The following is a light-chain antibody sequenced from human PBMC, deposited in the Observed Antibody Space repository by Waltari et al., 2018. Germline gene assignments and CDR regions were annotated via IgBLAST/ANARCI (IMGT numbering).Light chain of an antibody. V-gene: IGKV4-1*01. Sequence: VVTQSPDSVAVYRVERATLYCRSSQSVFFGSKRKNYLAWYQQKLGQPPKLLIYWASSRAPGVPDRFRGSGSGTDFTLTINNVQAEDVAIYYCQQFCSGNSFGGGTKVEIK. CDR1: QSVFFGSKRKNY. CDR2: WAS. J-gene: IGKJ4*01. CDR3: QQFCSGNS.